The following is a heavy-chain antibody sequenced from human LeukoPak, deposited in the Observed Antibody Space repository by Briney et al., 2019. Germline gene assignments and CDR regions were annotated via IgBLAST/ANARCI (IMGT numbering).Heavy chain of an antibody. J-gene: IGHJ4*02. CDR1: GFTFSSYG. D-gene: IGHD2-8*02. CDR2: IRYDESTK. CDR3: AKDLVPTVTGVECDY. V-gene: IGHV3-30*02. Sequence: PGRSLRLSCAASGFTFSSYGMHWVRQVPGKGLEWVAFIRYDESTKYYADSVKGRFTISRDNSRNTLYLQMNSLRTDDTALYYCAKDLVPTVTGVECDYWGQGTLVTVSS.